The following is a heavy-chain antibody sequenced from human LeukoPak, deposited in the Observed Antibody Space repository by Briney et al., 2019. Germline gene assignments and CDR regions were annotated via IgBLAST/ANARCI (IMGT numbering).Heavy chain of an antibody. V-gene: IGHV3-9*01. J-gene: IGHJ6*02. CDR3: AKDVLTATTFDSGMNV. CDR1: GFAFDDYA. CDR2: ISWNSGSI. Sequence: GGSLRLSCAASGFAFDDYAMHWARQAPGKGLEWVSGISWNSGSIGYADSVKGRFTISRDNAKNSLYLQMNSLRAEDTALYYCAKDVLTATTFDSGMNVWGQGTTVTVSS. D-gene: IGHD1-20*01.